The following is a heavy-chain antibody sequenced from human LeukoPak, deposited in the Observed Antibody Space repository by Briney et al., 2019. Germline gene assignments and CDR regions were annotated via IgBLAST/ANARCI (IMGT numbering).Heavy chain of an antibody. CDR2: IYYDGSDE. Sequence: PGGALRLSCAASGFTFSNFGMHWGRQAPGKGLEWRAVIYYDGSDESYADSVKGRFTISRDNSKNTLYLQMGSLRVDDTAVYYCAKGARDWILRYYFDSWGQGTLVTVSS. V-gene: IGHV3-33*06. CDR3: AKGARDWILRYYFDS. CDR1: GFTFSNFG. J-gene: IGHJ4*02. D-gene: IGHD2-21*02.